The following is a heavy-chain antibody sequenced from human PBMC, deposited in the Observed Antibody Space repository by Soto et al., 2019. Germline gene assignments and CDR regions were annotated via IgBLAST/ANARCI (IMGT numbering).Heavy chain of an antibody. Sequence: ASVKVSCKASGYSFTDHYLHWVRQAPGQGPEWMGWINPNSGDTSYAQNFQGRVTMTRDTSISTAYMELSSLRYDDTAVYYCARDIAVADAFDIWGQGTMVTVSS. CDR2: INPNSGDT. CDR1: GYSFTDHY. D-gene: IGHD6-19*01. V-gene: IGHV1-2*02. CDR3: ARDIAVADAFDI. J-gene: IGHJ3*02.